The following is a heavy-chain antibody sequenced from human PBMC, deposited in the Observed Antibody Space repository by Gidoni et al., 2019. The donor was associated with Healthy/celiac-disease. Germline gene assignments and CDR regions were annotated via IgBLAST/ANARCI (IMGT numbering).Heavy chain of an antibody. Sequence: QVQLQQWGAGLLKPSETLSLTCAVYGGSFSGYYWSWIRQPPGKGLEWIGEINHSGSTNSNPSLKSRVTISVDTSKNQFSLKLSSVTAADTAVYYCAVMGYCSGGSCYSALDYWGQGTLVTVSS. J-gene: IGHJ4*02. D-gene: IGHD2-15*01. CDR3: AVMGYCSGGSCYSALDY. CDR2: INHSGST. V-gene: IGHV4-34*01. CDR1: GGSFSGYY.